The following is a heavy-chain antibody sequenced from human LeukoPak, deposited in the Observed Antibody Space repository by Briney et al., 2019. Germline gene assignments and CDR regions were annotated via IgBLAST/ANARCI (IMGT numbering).Heavy chain of an antibody. V-gene: IGHV4-61*05. D-gene: IGHD3-10*01. CDR1: GGSISSSSYY. Sequence: SETLSLTCTVSGGSISSSSYYWGWIRQPPGKGLEWIGYIFYSGGTNYNPSLRGRVTISVDTSKNQFSLKLSSVTAADTAVYYCARTVYGSGTDYYYYYMDVWGKGTTVTISS. CDR2: IFYSGGT. CDR3: ARTVYGSGTDYYYYYMDV. J-gene: IGHJ6*03.